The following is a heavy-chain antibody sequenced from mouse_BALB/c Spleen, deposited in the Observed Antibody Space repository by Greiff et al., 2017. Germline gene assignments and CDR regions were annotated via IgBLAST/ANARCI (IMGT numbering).Heavy chain of an antibody. CDR2: INPYNDGT. CDR3: ARSMIHYFDY. D-gene: IGHD2-4*01. V-gene: IGHV1-14*01. Sequence: VHVKQSGPELVKPGASVKMSCKASGYTFTSYVMHWVKQKPGQGLEWIGYINPYNDGTKYNEKFKGKATLTSDKSSSTAYMELSSLTSEDSAVYYCARSMIHYFDYWGQGTTLTVSS. J-gene: IGHJ2*01. CDR1: GYTFTSYV.